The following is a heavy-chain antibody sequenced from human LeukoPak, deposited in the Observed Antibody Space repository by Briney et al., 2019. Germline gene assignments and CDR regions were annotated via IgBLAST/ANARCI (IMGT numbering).Heavy chain of an antibody. Sequence: ASVKVSCKASGGTFSSYAISWVRQAPGQGLEWMGRIIPILGIANYAQKFQGRVTITADKSTSTAYMELSSLRSEDTAVYYCARTRETYYYGSGFSAPVGRVDYYYYYGMDVWGQGTTVTVSS. J-gene: IGHJ6*02. CDR1: GGTFSSYA. CDR2: IIPILGIA. D-gene: IGHD3-10*01. CDR3: ARTRETYYYGSGFSAPVGRVDYYYYYGMDV. V-gene: IGHV1-69*04.